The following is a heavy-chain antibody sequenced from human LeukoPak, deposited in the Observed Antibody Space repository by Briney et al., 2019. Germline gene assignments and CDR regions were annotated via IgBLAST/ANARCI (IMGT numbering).Heavy chain of an antibody. J-gene: IGHJ4*02. CDR1: GGSISSSSYY. Sequence: SETLSLTCTVSGGSISSSSYYWGWIRQPPGKGLEWIGSIYYSGSTYYNPSLKSRVTISVDTSKNQFSLKLSSVTAADTAVYYCAREKDGYVGIFDFWGQGTLVTVSS. V-gene: IGHV4-39*07. CDR3: AREKDGYVGIFDF. D-gene: IGHD5-12*01. CDR2: IYYSGST.